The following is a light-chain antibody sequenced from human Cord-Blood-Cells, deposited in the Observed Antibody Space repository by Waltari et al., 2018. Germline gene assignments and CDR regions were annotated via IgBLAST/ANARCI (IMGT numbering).Light chain of an antibody. CDR3: RQYDNLPSPFT. CDR1: QDISNY. J-gene: IGKJ3*01. CDR2: DAS. Sequence: DIQMTQSPSSLSASVGDRVTITCQASQDISNYLNWYQQKPGKAPKLLVYDASNLETGVPSRVSGSGSGTDFTFSIRSLQPEDIATYYCRQYDNLPSPFTFGRGTKVDIK. V-gene: IGKV1-33*01.